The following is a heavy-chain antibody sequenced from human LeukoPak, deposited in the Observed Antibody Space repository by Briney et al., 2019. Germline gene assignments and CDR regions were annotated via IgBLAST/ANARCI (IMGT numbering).Heavy chain of an antibody. CDR2: ISWNSGSI. Sequence: PGGSLRLSCAAAGFTFSTYSMNWVRQAPGKGLEWVSGISWNSGSIGYADSVKGRFTISRDNAKNSLYLQMNSLRAEDTALYYCAKDIRGAYYYDSSGYYGYDAFDIWGQGTMVTVSS. J-gene: IGHJ3*02. CDR3: AKDIRGAYYYDSSGYYGYDAFDI. CDR1: GFTFSTYS. D-gene: IGHD3-22*01. V-gene: IGHV3-9*01.